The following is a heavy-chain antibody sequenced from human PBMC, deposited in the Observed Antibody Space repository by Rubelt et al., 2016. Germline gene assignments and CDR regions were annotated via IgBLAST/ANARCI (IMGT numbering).Heavy chain of an antibody. CDR2: IWYDGSNK. Sequence: VQLVESGGGVVQPGRSLRLSCAASGFTFSSYGMHWVRQAPGKGLEWVAVIWYDGSNKYYADSVKGRFTISRDNSKNTLYLQMNSLRAEDTAVYYCARANHPYGGNSLGTFDIWGQGTMVTVSS. CDR1: GFTFSSYG. V-gene: IGHV3-33*08. J-gene: IGHJ3*02. CDR3: ARANHPYGGNSLGTFDI. D-gene: IGHD4-23*01.